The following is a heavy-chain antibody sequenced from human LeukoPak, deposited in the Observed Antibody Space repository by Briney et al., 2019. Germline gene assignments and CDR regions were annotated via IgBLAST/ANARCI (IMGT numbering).Heavy chain of an antibody. CDR2: IYHSGST. D-gene: IGHD1-1*01. CDR1: GGSISSSNW. Sequence: SGTLSLTCAVSGGSISSSNWWSWVRQPPGKGLEWIGEIYHSGSTNYNPSLKSRVTISVDKSKNQFSLKLSSVTAADTAVYFCARASHWNQLHYFDYWGQGTLVTVSS. V-gene: IGHV4-4*02. CDR3: ARASHWNQLHYFDY. J-gene: IGHJ4*02.